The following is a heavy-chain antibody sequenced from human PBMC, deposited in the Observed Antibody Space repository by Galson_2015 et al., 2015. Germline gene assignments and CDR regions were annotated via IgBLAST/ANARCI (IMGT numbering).Heavy chain of an antibody. CDR1: GGTFSSYA. J-gene: IGHJ4*02. CDR2: IIPIFGTA. Sequence: SVKVSCKASGGTFSSYAISWVRQAPGQGLEWMGGIIPIFGTANYAQKFQGRVTITADESTSTAYMELSSLRSEDTAVYYCAREYCSSTSCPLFDYWDQGTLVTVSS. D-gene: IGHD2-2*01. CDR3: AREYCSSTSCPLFDY. V-gene: IGHV1-69*13.